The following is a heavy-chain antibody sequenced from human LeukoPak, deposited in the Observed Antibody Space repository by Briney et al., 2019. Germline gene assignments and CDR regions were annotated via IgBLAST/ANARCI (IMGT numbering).Heavy chain of an antibody. Sequence: PGGSLRLSCAGSGFIFNNYAMHWVRQPPGKGLEWVSGISWNSGSIYYADSVKGRFTISRDNAKNSLYLQMNSLGAEDTAVYYCARGSPAANIDYWGQGTLVTVSS. D-gene: IGHD2-2*01. CDR1: GFIFNNYA. CDR3: ARGSPAANIDY. V-gene: IGHV3-9*01. CDR2: ISWNSGSI. J-gene: IGHJ4*02.